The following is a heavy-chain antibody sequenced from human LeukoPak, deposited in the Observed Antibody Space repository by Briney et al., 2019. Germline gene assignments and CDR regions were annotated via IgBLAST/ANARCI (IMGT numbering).Heavy chain of an antibody. Sequence: SETLSLTCAVYGGSFSVHYWRWIRQPPGKGLEWIGEINHSGSTNYSPSLKSRVTISGDTSKNQFSLKMSSVTAADKGVYYCARGRRGSGSYWVYGMKDEFWFDPWGQGTLVTVSS. CDR1: GGSFSVHY. V-gene: IGHV4-34*01. CDR3: ARGRRGSGSYWVYGMKDEFWFDP. CDR2: INHSGST. D-gene: IGHD1-26*01. J-gene: IGHJ5*02.